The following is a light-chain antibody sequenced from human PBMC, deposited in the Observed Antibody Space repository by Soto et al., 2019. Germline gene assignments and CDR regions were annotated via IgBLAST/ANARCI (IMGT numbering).Light chain of an antibody. CDR2: WAS. V-gene: IGKV4-1*01. CDR3: QQYESTPPT. J-gene: IGKJ2*01. CDR1: QRVLYSSNNKTY. Sequence: DIVMTQSPDSLAVSLGERATIKCKSSQRVLYSSNNKTYLAWYQQRPGQPPKLLIYWASTRESGVPDRFSGSGSGTDFARPIPSLQAEDVAVYYCQQYESTPPTFGQGTKWQIK.